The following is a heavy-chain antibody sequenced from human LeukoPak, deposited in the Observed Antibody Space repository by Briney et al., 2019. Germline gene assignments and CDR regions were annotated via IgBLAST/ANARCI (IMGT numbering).Heavy chain of an antibody. D-gene: IGHD5-12*01. V-gene: IGHV3-30-3*01. CDR2: ISYDGSNK. Sequence: PGGSLRLSCAASGFTFSSYAMHWVRQAPGKGLEWVAVISYDGSNKYYADSVKGRFTISRDNSKNTLYLQMNSLRAEDTAVYYCAGGGYSGYDANEDYYYYYGMDVWGQGTTVTVSS. J-gene: IGHJ6*02. CDR1: GFTFSSYA. CDR3: AGGGYSGYDANEDYYYYYGMDV.